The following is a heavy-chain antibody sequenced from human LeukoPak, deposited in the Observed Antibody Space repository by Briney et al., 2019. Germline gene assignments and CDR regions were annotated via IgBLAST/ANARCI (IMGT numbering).Heavy chain of an antibody. Sequence: SETLSLTCTVSGGSISSYYWSWIRQPPGKGLEWIGYIYYSGSTNYSPSLKSRVTISVDTSKNQFSLKLSSVTAADTAVYYCARGAVVVPAAMGTSNWFDPWGQGTLVTVSS. CDR1: GGSISSYY. J-gene: IGHJ5*02. CDR2: IYYSGST. D-gene: IGHD2-2*01. V-gene: IGHV4-59*01. CDR3: ARGAVVVPAAMGTSNWFDP.